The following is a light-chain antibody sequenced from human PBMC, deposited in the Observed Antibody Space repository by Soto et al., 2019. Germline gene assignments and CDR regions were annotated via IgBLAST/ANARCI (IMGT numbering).Light chain of an antibody. J-gene: IGKJ1*01. Sequence: IQMTQSPSSLSSSLGDRVTITCRASQSASTFLAWYQQKPGQAPKLLIYDASTLQSGVPSRFSASVSGTDGTITISSLKKEDGSTYYCQQTYSMPWTFGQGTKVDIK. CDR2: DAS. CDR1: QSASTF. V-gene: IGKV1-39*01. CDR3: QQTYSMPWT.